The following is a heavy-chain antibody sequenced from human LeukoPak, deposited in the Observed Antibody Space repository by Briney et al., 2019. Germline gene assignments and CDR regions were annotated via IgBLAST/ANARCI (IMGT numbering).Heavy chain of an antibody. J-gene: IGHJ4*02. CDR2: ISSSSDST. CDR3: AKYRGSGWYFDY. V-gene: IGHV3-23*01. Sequence: PGGSLRLSCAASGFTFSSYAMSWVRQAPGKGLEWVSTISSSSDSTYYADSVKGRFTISRDNSKNTLYLQMNSLRVEDTAVYNCAKYRGSGWYFDYWGQGTLVTVSS. D-gene: IGHD6-19*01. CDR1: GFTFSSYA.